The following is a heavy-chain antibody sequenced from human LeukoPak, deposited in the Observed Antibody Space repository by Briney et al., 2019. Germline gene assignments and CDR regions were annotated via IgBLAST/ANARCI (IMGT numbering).Heavy chain of an antibody. CDR3: VRSRSGYHFDY. CDR2: ISSSGTTI. Sequence: GGSLRLSCAASGFSFSGYSMNWVRQAPGKGLEWVSYISSSGTTIYYGDSMKGRFTVSRDNAKNSLSLQMNSLRAEDTAVYYCVRSRSGYHFDYWGQGTLVTVSS. V-gene: IGHV3-48*01. CDR1: GFSFSGYS. D-gene: IGHD5-12*01. J-gene: IGHJ4*02.